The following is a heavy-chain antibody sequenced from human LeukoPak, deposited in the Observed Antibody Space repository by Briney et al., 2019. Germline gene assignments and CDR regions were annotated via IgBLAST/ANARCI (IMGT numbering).Heavy chain of an antibody. CDR1: GGSISSGGYY. V-gene: IGHV4-30-2*01. CDR3: ARVWFGPFDY. J-gene: IGHJ4*02. D-gene: IGHD3-10*01. Sequence: SETLSLTCTVSGGSISSGGYYWSWIREPPGKGLEWIGYIYHSGSTYYNPSLKSRVTISVDRSKNQFSLKLSSVTAADTAVYYCARVWFGPFDYWGQGTLVTVSS. CDR2: IYHSGST.